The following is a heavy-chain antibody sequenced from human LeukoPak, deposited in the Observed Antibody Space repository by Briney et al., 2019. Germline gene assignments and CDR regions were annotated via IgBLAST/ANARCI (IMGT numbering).Heavy chain of an antibody. Sequence: GRSLRLSCAASVFTISSYGMHWVRQAPGKGLEWAALIWYDGSNKYYADSVKGRFTISRDNSKNTLYLQMNSLRAEDTAVYYCAKTHSVKGYTYGYFDYWGQATLVTVSS. CDR3: AKTHSVKGYTYGYFDY. V-gene: IGHV3-33*06. CDR1: VFTISSYG. D-gene: IGHD5-18*01. CDR2: IWYDGSNK. J-gene: IGHJ4*02.